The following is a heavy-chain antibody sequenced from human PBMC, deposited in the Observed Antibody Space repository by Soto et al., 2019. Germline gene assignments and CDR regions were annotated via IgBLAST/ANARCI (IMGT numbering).Heavy chain of an antibody. D-gene: IGHD2-15*01. J-gene: IGHJ4*02. CDR1: GFTFSSYS. CDR3: ARASRPPYCSGGSCLVDY. CDR2: ISSSSSTI. Sequence: GGSLRLSCAASGFTFSSYSMNWVHQAPGKGLEWVSYISSSSSTIYYADSVKGRFTISRDNAKNSLYLQMNSLRAEDTAVYYCARASRPPYCSGGSCLVDYWGQGTLVTVSS. V-gene: IGHV3-48*01.